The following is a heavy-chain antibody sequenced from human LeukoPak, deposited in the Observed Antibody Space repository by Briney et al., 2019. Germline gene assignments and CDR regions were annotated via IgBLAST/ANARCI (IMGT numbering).Heavy chain of an antibody. D-gene: IGHD2-15*01. J-gene: IGHJ3*02. CDR1: GYSFTSYW. CDR2: IYPGDSDT. CDR3: ARPMSGGSSFDAFDM. V-gene: IGHV5-51*01. Sequence: GESLKISCTGSGYSFTSYWIGWVRQMPGKGLEWMGIIYPGDSDTRYSPSFQGQVTISPDKSISTAYLQWSSLKPSHTAMYYCARPMSGGSSFDAFDMWGQGTMVTVSS.